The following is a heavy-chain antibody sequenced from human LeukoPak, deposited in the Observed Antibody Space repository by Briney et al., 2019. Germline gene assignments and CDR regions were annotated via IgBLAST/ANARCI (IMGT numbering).Heavy chain of an antibody. J-gene: IGHJ5*02. V-gene: IGHV3-9*01. CDR1: GLTFDDYA. Sequence: GGSLRLSCAASGLTFDDYAMHWVRHAPGKGLEWVSGISWNSGSIGYVDSVKGRFTISRDNAKNSLYLQMDSLRAEDTALYYCAKGGSSGWEPLDHWGQGTLVIVSS. CDR3: AKGGSSGWEPLDH. D-gene: IGHD6-19*01. CDR2: ISWNSGSI.